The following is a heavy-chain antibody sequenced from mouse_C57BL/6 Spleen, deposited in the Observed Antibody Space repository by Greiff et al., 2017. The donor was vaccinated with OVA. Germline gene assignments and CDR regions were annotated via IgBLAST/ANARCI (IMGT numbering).Heavy chain of an antibody. CDR3: ASAPYYDYDGGYFDY. CDR1: GYAFTNYL. V-gene: IGHV1-54*01. CDR2: INPGSGGT. Sequence: VKLMESGAELVRPGTSVKVSCKASGYAFTNYLIEWVKQRPGQGLEWIGVINPGSGGTNYNEKFKGKATLTADKSSSTAYMQLSSLTSEDSAVYFCASAPYYDYDGGYFDYWGQGTTLTVSS. J-gene: IGHJ2*01. D-gene: IGHD2-4*01.